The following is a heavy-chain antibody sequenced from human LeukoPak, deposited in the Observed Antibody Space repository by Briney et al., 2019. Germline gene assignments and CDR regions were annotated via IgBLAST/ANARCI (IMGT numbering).Heavy chain of an antibody. D-gene: IGHD1/OR15-1a*01. V-gene: IGHV4-34*01. CDR1: GGSFNTYY. CDR3: ARGAADRNNYYYYIDV. J-gene: IGHJ6*03. CDR2: INHTGTT. Sequence: SGTLSLTCAVYGGSFNTYYWNWVRQSPGKGLEWIGEINHTGTTNYNPSLKSRFTISVDTSKNQFSLKLTSVTAADTAVYYCARGAADRNNYYYYIDVWGKGTTVTVSS.